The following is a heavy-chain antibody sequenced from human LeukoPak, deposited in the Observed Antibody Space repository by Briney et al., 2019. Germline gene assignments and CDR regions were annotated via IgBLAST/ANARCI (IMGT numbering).Heavy chain of an antibody. J-gene: IGHJ4*02. CDR2: IYYSGST. CDR1: GGSISPYY. CDR3: SRSQAAAAYDY. Sequence: PSETLSLTCTVSGGSISPYYWSWIRQPPGKGLEWIGYIYYSGSTNYNPSLKSRVTISVDASKNQFSLKLSSVTAADTAVYYCSRSQAAAAYDYWGQGTLVTVSS. D-gene: IGHD6-13*01. V-gene: IGHV4-59*01.